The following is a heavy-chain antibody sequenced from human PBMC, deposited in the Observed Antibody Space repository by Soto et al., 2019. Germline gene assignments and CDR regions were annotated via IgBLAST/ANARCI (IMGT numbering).Heavy chain of an antibody. Sequence: PGKGLEWIGDLYYGGSPNYNPSLKSRLTISIDTSKNQSSLKLISVTAADTAVYYCARYGFLGYRYSGYENWFDPWGQGTLVTVSS. V-gene: IGHV4-59*01. J-gene: IGHJ5*02. D-gene: IGHD5-12*01. CDR2: LYYGGSP. CDR3: ARYGFLGYRYSGYENWFDP.